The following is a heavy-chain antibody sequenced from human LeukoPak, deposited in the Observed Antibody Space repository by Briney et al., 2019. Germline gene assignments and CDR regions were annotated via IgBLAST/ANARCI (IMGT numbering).Heavy chain of an antibody. J-gene: IGHJ4*02. CDR1: GYTFTGYY. CDR3: ARGDYSNPLDY. D-gene: IGHD4-11*01. CDR2: INPNSGGT. V-gene: IGHV1-2*02. Sequence: ASVKVSCKASGYTFTGYYMHWVRQAPGQGLEWMGWINPNSGGTNHAQKFQGRVTMTRDTSISTAYMELSRLRSDDTAVYYCARGDYSNPLDYWGQGTLVTVSS.